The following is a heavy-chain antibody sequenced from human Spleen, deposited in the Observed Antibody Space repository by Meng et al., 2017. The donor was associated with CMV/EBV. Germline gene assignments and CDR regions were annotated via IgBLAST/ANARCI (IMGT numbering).Heavy chain of an antibody. Sequence: SETLSLTCAVYGGSFRSYYWSWIRQPPGKGLEWIGYIYYSGSTNYNPSLKSRVTISVDTSKNQFSLKLSSVTAADTAVYYCARAAGVAYCGGDCYSYYGMDVWGQGTTVTVSS. CDR1: GGSFRSYY. V-gene: IGHV4-59*01. CDR2: IYYSGST. D-gene: IGHD2-21*01. CDR3: ARAAGVAYCGGDCYSYYGMDV. J-gene: IGHJ6*02.